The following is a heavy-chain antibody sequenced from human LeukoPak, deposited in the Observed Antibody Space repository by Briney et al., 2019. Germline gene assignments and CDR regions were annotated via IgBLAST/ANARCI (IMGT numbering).Heavy chain of an antibody. CDR3: AKLWGRHVWSFDY. J-gene: IGHJ4*02. V-gene: IGHV3-23*01. D-gene: IGHD3-16*01. CDR1: GFTFSDYA. Sequence: GGSLRLSCAASGFTFSDYAMSWVRQAPGKGLEWVSTIFKTGDTAHYADIVRGRFTISGGNSKNTLSLQMNSLRAEDTAIYYCAKLWGRHVWSFDYWGQGALVTVSS. CDR2: IFKTGDTA.